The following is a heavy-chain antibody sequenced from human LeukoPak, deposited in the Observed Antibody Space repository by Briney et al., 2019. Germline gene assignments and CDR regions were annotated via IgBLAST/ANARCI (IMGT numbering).Heavy chain of an antibody. D-gene: IGHD3-22*01. CDR3: ARRSDSSGYYFDY. Sequence: PSETLSLTCTVSGGSISSSSYYWGWIRQPPGKGLEWIGSIYYSGITNYNPSLKSRVTISVDTSKNQFSLKLSSVTAADTAVYYCARRSDSSGYYFDYWGQGTLVTVSS. V-gene: IGHV4-39*07. CDR2: IYYSGIT. J-gene: IGHJ4*02. CDR1: GGSISSSSYY.